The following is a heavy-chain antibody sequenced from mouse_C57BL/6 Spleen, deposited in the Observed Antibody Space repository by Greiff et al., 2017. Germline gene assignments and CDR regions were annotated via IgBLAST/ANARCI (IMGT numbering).Heavy chain of an antibody. CDR2: IYPGDGDT. V-gene: IGHV1-82*01. CDR3: ASDYGSRRAWFAY. D-gene: IGHD1-1*01. CDR1: GYAFSSSW. Sequence: QVQLQQSGPELVKPGASVKISCKASGYAFSSSWMNWVKQRPGKGLEWIGRIYPGDGDTNYNGKFKGKATLTADKSSSTAYMQLSSLTSEDSAVYFCASDYGSRRAWFAYWGQGTLVTVSA. J-gene: IGHJ3*01.